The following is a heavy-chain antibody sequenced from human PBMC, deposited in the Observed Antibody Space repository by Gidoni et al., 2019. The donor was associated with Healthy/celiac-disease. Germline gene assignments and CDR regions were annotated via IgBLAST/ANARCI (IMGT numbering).Heavy chain of an antibody. CDR2: ISWNSGSI. CDR3: AKEGGDGYNYDAFDI. CDR1: GFTFDDYA. Sequence: EVQLVESGGGLVQPGRSLRLSCAASGFTFDDYAMHWVRQAPGKGLEWVSGISWNSGSIGYADSVKGRFTISRDNAKNSLYLQMNSLRAEDTALYYCAKEGGDGYNYDAFDIWGQGTMVTVSS. D-gene: IGHD5-12*01. J-gene: IGHJ3*02. V-gene: IGHV3-9*01.